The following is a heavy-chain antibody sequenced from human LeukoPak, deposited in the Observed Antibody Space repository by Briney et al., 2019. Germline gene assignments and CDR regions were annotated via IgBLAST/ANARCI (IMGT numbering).Heavy chain of an antibody. CDR1: GFSFGSYW. CDR3: ARDPAFYYMDV. V-gene: IGHV3-74*01. Sequence: GGSLRLSCAASGFSFGSYWMHWVRQAPGKGLGWVSRINTDGSSTNSADSVKGRFTISRDNARSTLYLQMNSLRGEDTAVYYCARDPAFYYMDVWGKGTTVTVSS. J-gene: IGHJ6*03. CDR2: INTDGSST.